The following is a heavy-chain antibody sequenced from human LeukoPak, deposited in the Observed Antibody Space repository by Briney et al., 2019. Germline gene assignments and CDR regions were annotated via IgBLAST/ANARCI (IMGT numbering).Heavy chain of an antibody. V-gene: IGHV1-2*02. CDR2: INPNSGGT. Sequence: ASVKVSCKASGYTFTGYYMHWVRQAPRQGREWMGWINPNSGGTNYAQKFQGRVTMTRDTSISTAYMELSRLRSDNTAVYYCARDLHNWNYRFDYWGQGTLVTVSS. CDR1: GYTFTGYY. J-gene: IGHJ4*02. D-gene: IGHD1-7*01. CDR3: ARDLHNWNYRFDY.